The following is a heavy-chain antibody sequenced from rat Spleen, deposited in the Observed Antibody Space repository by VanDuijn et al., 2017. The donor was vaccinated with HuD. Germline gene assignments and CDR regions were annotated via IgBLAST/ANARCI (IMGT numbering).Heavy chain of an antibody. CDR1: GFTFSDYG. CDR3: ARRHYGYTDYFDY. D-gene: IGHD1-11*01. CDR2: ISYGDSSGHSST. Sequence: EVQLVESGGGLVQPGRSLKLSCAASGFTFSDYGVAWVRQAPTKGLEWVATISYGDSSGHSSTYYRDSVRGRFTISSDDAKTTLYLQMDSLRSGDTATYYCARRHYGYTDYFDYWGQGVMVPVSS. V-gene: IGHV5-29*01. J-gene: IGHJ2*01.